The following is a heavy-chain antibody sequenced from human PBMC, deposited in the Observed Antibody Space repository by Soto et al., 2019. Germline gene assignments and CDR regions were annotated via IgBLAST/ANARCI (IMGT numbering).Heavy chain of an antibody. V-gene: IGHV3-21*01. J-gene: IGHJ4*02. CDR3: ARGYCSGGSCHSVDY. CDR1: GFTFSIYS. Sequence: GGSLRLSCAASGFTFSIYSMNWVRQAPGKGLEWVSSISSSNSYIYYADSVKGRFTISRDNAKNSLYLQMNSLRAEDTAVYYCARGYCSGGSCHSVDYWGQGTLVTVSS. CDR2: ISSSNSYI. D-gene: IGHD2-15*01.